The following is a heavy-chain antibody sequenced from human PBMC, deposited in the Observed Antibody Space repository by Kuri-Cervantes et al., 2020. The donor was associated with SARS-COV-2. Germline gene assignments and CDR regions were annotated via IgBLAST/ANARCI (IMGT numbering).Heavy chain of an antibody. CDR2: ISYDGSNK. Sequence: GESLKISCAVSGFTFTSHAMHWVRQAPGKGLEWVALISYDGSNKFYADSVKGRFTISRDNSKNTLYLQMNSLRAEDTAVYYCAREELLSYDAFDIWGQGTVVTVSS. J-gene: IGHJ3*02. V-gene: IGHV3-30*03. CDR3: AREELLSYDAFDI. CDR1: GFTFTSHA. D-gene: IGHD2-2*01.